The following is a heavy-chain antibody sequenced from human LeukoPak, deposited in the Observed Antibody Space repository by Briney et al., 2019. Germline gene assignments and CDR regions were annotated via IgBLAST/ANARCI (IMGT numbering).Heavy chain of an antibody. V-gene: IGHV3-9*01. J-gene: IGHJ4*02. D-gene: IGHD2-15*01. CDR3: AKSKGSGGRENFDY. CDR1: GFTFDDYA. Sequence: GGSLRLSRAASGFTFDDYAMHWVRQAPGKGLEWVSGISWNSGSIGYADSVKGRFTISRDNAKNSLYLQMNSLRAEDTALYYCAKSKGSGGRENFDYWGQGTLVTVSS. CDR2: ISWNSGSI.